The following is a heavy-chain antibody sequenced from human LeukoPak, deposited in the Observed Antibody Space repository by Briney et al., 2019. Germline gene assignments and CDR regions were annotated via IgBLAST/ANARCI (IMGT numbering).Heavy chain of an antibody. CDR3: AREGGRAVPGRFDQ. CDR1: GINFRSSG. D-gene: IGHD6-13*01. CDR2: IQNDGSDK. J-gene: IGHJ4*02. V-gene: IGHV3-30*02. Sequence: TGGSLRLSCAASGINFRSSGMHWVRQAPGKGLEWATFIQNDGSDKYYAASVKGRFTISRDNSKNTVYLHMASLRADDTALYYCAREGGRAVPGRFDQWGQGTLVTVSS.